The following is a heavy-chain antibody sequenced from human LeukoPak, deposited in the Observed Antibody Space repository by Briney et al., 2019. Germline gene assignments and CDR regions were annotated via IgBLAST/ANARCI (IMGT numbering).Heavy chain of an antibody. Sequence: ASVKVSCKASGYTFTSYYMHWVRQAPGKGREWRGRINPKSGGTNNAKKFQGRVTMTRETSIRKAKMELSRLRSDDTAVYYCARDLPRKLVPAAIDYWGQGTLVTVSS. CDR3: ARDLPRKLVPAAIDY. V-gene: IGHV1-2*06. J-gene: IGHJ4*02. D-gene: IGHD2-2*02. CDR1: GYTFTSYY. CDR2: INPKSGGT.